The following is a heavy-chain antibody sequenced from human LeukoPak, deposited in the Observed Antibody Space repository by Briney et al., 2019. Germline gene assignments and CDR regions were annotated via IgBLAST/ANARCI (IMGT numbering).Heavy chain of an antibody. V-gene: IGHV4-31*03. CDR3: ARLYCSSTSCYKDNYFDY. CDR1: GGSISSGGHY. J-gene: IGHJ4*02. CDR2: MYHIGTT. Sequence: SETLSLTCTVSGGSISSGGHYWSWVRQHPGKGLECIGYMYHIGTTYYNPSLKSRLTMSVDTSKNQFSLKLSSVTAADTAVYYCARLYCSSTSCYKDNYFDYWGQGTLVTVSS. D-gene: IGHD2-2*01.